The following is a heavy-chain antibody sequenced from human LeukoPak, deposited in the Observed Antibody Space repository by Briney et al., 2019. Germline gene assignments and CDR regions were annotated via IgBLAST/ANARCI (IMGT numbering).Heavy chain of an antibody. CDR3: VRDGDDFNFDY. V-gene: IGHV3-74*01. CDR2: VIRDGSFT. Sequence: GGSLRLSCAASGFTFRSYWMHWVRQAPGKGLEWVSRVIRDGSFTNYADSVKGRFTIYRDNAKNTLYLHMSSLRDEDTALYFCVRDGDDFNFDYWGQGGLVTVSS. CDR1: GFTFRSYW. J-gene: IGHJ4*02. D-gene: IGHD5-24*01.